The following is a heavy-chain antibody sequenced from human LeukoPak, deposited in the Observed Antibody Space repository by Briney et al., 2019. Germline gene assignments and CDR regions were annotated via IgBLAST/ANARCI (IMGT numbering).Heavy chain of an antibody. D-gene: IGHD2-2*01. Sequence: SETLSLTCTVSGGSISSYYWSWIRRPPGKGLEWIGYIYYSGSTNYNPSLKSRVTISVDTSKNQFSLKLSSVTAADTAVYYCARDDGSSDAFDIWGQGTMVTVSS. V-gene: IGHV4-59*01. CDR2: IYYSGST. CDR3: ARDDGSSDAFDI. J-gene: IGHJ3*02. CDR1: GGSISSYY.